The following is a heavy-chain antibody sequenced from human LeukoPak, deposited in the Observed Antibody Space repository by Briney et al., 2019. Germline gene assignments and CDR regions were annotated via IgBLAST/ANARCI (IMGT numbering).Heavy chain of an antibody. V-gene: IGHV4-4*07. CDR2: IYASGST. CDR3: AREAYYYGSGSYTHYQTYYMDV. Sequence: PSETLSLTCTVSGGSISNYYWSWIRQSAGKGLQWIGRIYASGSTNYIPSLKSRVTMSVDTSKNQFSLKLSSVTAGDTAVYYCAREAYYYGSGSYTHYQTYYMDVWGKGTTVTISS. J-gene: IGHJ6*03. CDR1: GGSISNYY. D-gene: IGHD3-10*01.